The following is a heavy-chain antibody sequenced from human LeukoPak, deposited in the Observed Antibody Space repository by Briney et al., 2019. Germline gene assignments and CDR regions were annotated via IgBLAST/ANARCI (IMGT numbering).Heavy chain of an antibody. CDR2: IYYSGRT. CDR1: GGSISSYY. J-gene: IGHJ4*02. D-gene: IGHD3-16*01. V-gene: IGHV4-59*08. CDR3: ARGGGWGDYFDY. Sequence: SETLSLTCTVSGGSISSYYWSWIRQPLGKGLGWIGYIYYSGRTSYNPSLKSRVTISVDTSKGQFSLNLSSVTAADTAVYYCARGGGWGDYFDYWGQGTLATVSS.